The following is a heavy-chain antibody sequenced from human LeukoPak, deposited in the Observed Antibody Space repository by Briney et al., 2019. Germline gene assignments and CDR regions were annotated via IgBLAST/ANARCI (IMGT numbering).Heavy chain of an antibody. J-gene: IGHJ4*02. V-gene: IGHV3-9*01. Sequence: GGSLRLSCAASGFTFDDYAMHWVRQAPGKGLEWVSGISWNSGSIGYADSVKGRFTISRDNAKNSLYLQMNSLRAEDTAVYYCARRVAEDYWGQGTLVTVSS. CDR2: ISWNSGSI. CDR3: ARRVAEDY. CDR1: GFTFDDYA.